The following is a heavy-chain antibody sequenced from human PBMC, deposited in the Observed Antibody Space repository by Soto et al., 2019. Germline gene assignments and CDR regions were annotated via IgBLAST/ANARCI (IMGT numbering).Heavy chain of an antibody. CDR2: INHSGST. CDR1: GGSFSGYY. D-gene: IGHD3-9*01. Sequence: KQSQTLSLTCAVYGGSFSGYYWSWIRQPPGKGLEWIGEINHSGSTNYNPSLKSRVTISVDTSKNQFSLKLSSVTAADTAVYYCARGNYDILTGYPTRLYYFDYWGQGTLVTVSS. CDR3: ARGNYDILTGYPTRLYYFDY. V-gene: IGHV4-34*01. J-gene: IGHJ4*02.